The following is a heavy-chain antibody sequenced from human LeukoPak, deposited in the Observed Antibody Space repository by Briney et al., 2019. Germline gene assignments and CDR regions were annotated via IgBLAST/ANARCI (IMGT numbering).Heavy chain of an antibody. V-gene: IGHV3-66*02. CDR2: IYSGGST. CDR3: ARDYRYMDV. Sequence: GGSLRLSCAASGFTISSNHMSWVRQAPGKGLEWVSIIYSGGSTYYADSVKGRFIVSRDSSENTLYLQMNSLRPEDTAVYFCARDYRYMDVWGKGTTVTVSS. CDR1: GFTISSNH. D-gene: IGHD3-10*01. J-gene: IGHJ6*03.